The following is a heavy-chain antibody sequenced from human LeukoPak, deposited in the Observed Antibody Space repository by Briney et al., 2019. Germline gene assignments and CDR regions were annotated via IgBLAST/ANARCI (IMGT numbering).Heavy chain of an antibody. CDR3: ARSPFMITFGGVIVIGAFDI. D-gene: IGHD3-16*02. J-gene: IGHJ3*02. V-gene: IGHV1-2*02. Sequence: GASVKVSCKASGYTFTGYYMHWVRQAPGQGLGWMGWINPNSGGTNYAQKFQGRVTMTRDTSISTAYMELSRLRSDDTAVYYCARSPFMITFGGVIVIGAFDIWGQGTMVTVSS. CDR2: INPNSGGT. CDR1: GYTFTGYY.